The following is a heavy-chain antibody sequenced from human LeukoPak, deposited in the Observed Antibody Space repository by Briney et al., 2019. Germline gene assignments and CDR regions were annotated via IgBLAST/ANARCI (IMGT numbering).Heavy chain of an antibody. Sequence: MPSETLSLTCTVSGSSISSYYWSWIRQPPGKGLEWIGYIYTSGSTNYNPSLKSRVTISVDTSKNQFSLKLSSVTAADTAVYYCASSSGSYYYYYYYMDVWGKGTTVTVSS. J-gene: IGHJ6*03. CDR1: GSSISSYY. CDR2: IYTSGST. D-gene: IGHD1-26*01. V-gene: IGHV4-4*09. CDR3: ASSSGSYYYYYYYMDV.